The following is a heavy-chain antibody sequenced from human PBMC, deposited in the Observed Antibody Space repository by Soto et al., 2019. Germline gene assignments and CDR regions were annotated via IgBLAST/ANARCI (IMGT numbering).Heavy chain of an antibody. CDR1: GGSISSGGYS. J-gene: IGHJ5*02. Sequence: KPSETLSLTCAVSGGSISSGGYSWSWIRQPPGKGLEWIGYIYHSGSTYYNPSLKSRVTISVDRSKNQFSLKLSSVTAADTAVYYCASGVDTAMVGGGWFDPWGQGTLVTVSS. CDR2: IYHSGST. D-gene: IGHD5-18*01. CDR3: ASGVDTAMVGGGWFDP. V-gene: IGHV4-30-2*01.